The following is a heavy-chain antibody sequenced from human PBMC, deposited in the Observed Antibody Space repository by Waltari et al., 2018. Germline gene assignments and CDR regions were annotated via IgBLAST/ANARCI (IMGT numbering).Heavy chain of an antibody. CDR3: AKGRDVNAGYDYNWFDT. D-gene: IGHD5-12*01. J-gene: IGHJ5*02. CDR2: MNPNNGDR. V-gene: IGHV1-8*02. Sequence: QVQLVQSGAEVMTPGASVKVSCPASGYTFFTYDINWRRQAPGQGLEWMGWMNPNNGDRAYAQKFQGRVTMTRDTSINTAYMELSSLTSEDTALYYCAKGRDVNAGYDYNWFDTWGQGTLVTVSS. CDR1: GYTFFTYD.